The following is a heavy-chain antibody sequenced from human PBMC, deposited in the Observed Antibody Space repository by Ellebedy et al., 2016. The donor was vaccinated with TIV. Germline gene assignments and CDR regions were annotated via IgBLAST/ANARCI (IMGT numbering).Heavy chain of an antibody. CDR3: ATDGSYGDYRFPAHAFTM. Sequence: ASVKVSCKASGGIFRSFAISWVRQAPGQGLEWMGGIIGVFGTVNYAPKFQGRVTITADESTTTVYMEVSSLRSEDTSVYYCATDGSYGDYRFPAHAFTMWGQGTMVTVSS. D-gene: IGHD4-17*01. J-gene: IGHJ3*02. CDR2: IIGVFGTV. V-gene: IGHV1-69*13. CDR1: GGIFRSFA.